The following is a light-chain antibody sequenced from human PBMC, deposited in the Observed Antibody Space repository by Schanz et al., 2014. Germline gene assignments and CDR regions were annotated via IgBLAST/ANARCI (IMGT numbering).Light chain of an antibody. CDR3: QRRSSWPPYT. CDR1: QSVNTY. J-gene: IGKJ2*01. CDR2: DAS. V-gene: IGKV3-11*01. Sequence: EIVLTQSPATLSLSPGERATLSCRASQSVNTYLAWYQQKPGLAPRLLIYDASNRATGIPTRFSGSGSGTDFTLTISSLEPEDFAVYYCQRRSSWPPYTFGLGTKLEIK.